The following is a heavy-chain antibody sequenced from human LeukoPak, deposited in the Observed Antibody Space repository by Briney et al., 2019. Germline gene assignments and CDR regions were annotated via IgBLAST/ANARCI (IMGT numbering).Heavy chain of an antibody. Sequence: SETLSLTCAVYGGPFSGYYWSWIRQPPGKGLEWIGEINHSGSTNYNPSLKSRVTISVDTSKNQFSLKLCSVTAADTAVYYCARSAVTTQLDYWGQGTLVTVSS. D-gene: IGHD4-17*01. J-gene: IGHJ4*02. CDR2: INHSGST. V-gene: IGHV4-34*01. CDR3: ARSAVTTQLDY. CDR1: GGPFSGYY.